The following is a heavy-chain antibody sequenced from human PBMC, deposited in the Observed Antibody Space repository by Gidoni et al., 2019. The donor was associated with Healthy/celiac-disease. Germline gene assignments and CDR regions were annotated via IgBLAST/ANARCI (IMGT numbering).Heavy chain of an antibody. CDR2: INHSGST. D-gene: IGHD4-17*01. J-gene: IGHJ4*02. Sequence: QVQLQQWGAGLLKPSETLSLTCAVYGGSFSGYYWSWIRHPPGKGLEWIGEINHSGSTNYTPSLKSRVTISVDTSKNQFSLKLSSVPAADTAVYYCARGVGTYYGDFLDYWGQGTLVTVSS. CDR1: GGSFSGYY. V-gene: IGHV4-34*01. CDR3: ARGVGTYYGDFLDY.